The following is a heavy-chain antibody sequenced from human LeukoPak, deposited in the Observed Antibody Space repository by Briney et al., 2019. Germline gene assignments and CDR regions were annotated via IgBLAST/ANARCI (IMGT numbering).Heavy chain of an antibody. CDR3: ARGPSTMSRGSGYTYGYLDF. CDR1: GGTFSSCA. J-gene: IGHJ4*02. Sequence: SVKVSCKASGGTFSSCAIYWVRQAPGQWLEWMGGISPMCGATDYAQKFQGRVMITADESMSIVYMELSSLRSEDTAVYYCARGPSTMSRGSGYTYGYLDFWGQGILVTVSS. D-gene: IGHD5-18*01. V-gene: IGHV1-69*13. CDR2: ISPMCGAT.